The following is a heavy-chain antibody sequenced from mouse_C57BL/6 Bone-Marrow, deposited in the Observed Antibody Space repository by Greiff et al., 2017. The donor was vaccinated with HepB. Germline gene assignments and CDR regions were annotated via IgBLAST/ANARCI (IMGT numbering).Heavy chain of an antibody. V-gene: IGHV1-54*01. J-gene: IGHJ2*01. Sequence: QVQLQQSGAELVRPGTSVKVSCKASGYAFTNYLIEWVKQRPGQGLEWIGVINPGSGGTNYNEKFKGKATLTADKSSSTAYMQHSSLTSEDSAVYFSERAVVARSFDYWGQGTTLTVSS. CDR1: GYAFTNYL. CDR2: INPGSGGT. D-gene: IGHD1-1*01. CDR3: ERAVVARSFDY.